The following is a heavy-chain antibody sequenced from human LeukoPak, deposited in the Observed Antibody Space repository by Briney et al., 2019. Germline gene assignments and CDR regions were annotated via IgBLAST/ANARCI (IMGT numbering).Heavy chain of an antibody. V-gene: IGHV3-23*01. CDR2: ISGSGGST. D-gene: IGHD5-12*01. Sequence: PGGSLRLSCAASGFTFSSYAMSWVRQAPGKGLEWVSAISGSGGSTYYADSVKGRFTISRDNAKNSLYLQMNSLRAEDTAVYYCATTSHLRGYSGYDYYYYYYMDVWGKGTTVTVSS. J-gene: IGHJ6*03. CDR1: GFTFSSYA. CDR3: ATTSHLRGYSGYDYYYYYYMDV.